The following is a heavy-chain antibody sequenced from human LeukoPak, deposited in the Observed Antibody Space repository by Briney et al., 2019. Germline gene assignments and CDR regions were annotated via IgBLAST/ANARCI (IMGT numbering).Heavy chain of an antibody. J-gene: IGHJ4*02. Sequence: ASVKVSCKASGYTFTVHYMHWLRQAPGQGLEWMGWINPDSGATNFAQNFQGRVTMTSDTSINTAYMELSSLTSDDTAMYYCARDHDYGPDYWGQGTLVTVSA. D-gene: IGHD4/OR15-4a*01. CDR3: ARDHDYGPDY. V-gene: IGHV1-2*02. CDR2: INPDSGAT. CDR1: GYTFTVHY.